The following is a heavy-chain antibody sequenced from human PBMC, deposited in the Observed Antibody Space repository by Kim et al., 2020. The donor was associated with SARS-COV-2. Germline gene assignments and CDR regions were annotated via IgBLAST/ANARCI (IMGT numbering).Heavy chain of an antibody. V-gene: IGHV1-18*01. CDR1: GYTFTSYG. CDR3: ARGPHVLRYFDWSAYYYYGMDV. Sequence: ASVKVSCKASGYTFTSYGISWVRQAPGQGLEWMGWISAYNGNTNYAQKLQGRVTMTTDTSTSTAYMELRSLRSDDTAVYYCARGPHVLRYFDWSAYYYYGMDVWGQGTTVTVSS. CDR2: ISAYNGNT. J-gene: IGHJ6*02. D-gene: IGHD3-9*01.